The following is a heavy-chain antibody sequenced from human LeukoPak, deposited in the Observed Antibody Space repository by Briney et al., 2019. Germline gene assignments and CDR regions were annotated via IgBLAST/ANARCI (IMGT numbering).Heavy chain of an antibody. CDR2: IKQDGSEK. J-gene: IGHJ4*02. CDR1: GFTFSSYW. V-gene: IGHV3-7*01. D-gene: IGHD4-23*01. Sequence: GGSLRLSCAAPGFTFSSYWMSWVRQAPGKGLEWVANIKQDGSEKYYVDSVKGRFTISRDNAKNSLYLQMNSLRAEDTAVYYCARGPDYGGNSGGDDYWGQGTLVTVSS. CDR3: ARGPDYGGNSGGDDY.